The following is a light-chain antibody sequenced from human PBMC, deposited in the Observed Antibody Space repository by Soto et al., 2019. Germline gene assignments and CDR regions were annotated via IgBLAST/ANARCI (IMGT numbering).Light chain of an antibody. CDR3: QQYGSSPPRT. CDR2: GAS. Sequence: EIVLTQSPGTLSLSPGERATLSCRASQSVSSSYLAWYQSKPGQAPRLLIHGASNRATGIPDRFSGSGSGADFTLSISRLEPEDFAVYYCQQYGSSPPRTFGQGTKVDIK. CDR1: QSVSSSY. J-gene: IGKJ1*01. V-gene: IGKV3-20*01.